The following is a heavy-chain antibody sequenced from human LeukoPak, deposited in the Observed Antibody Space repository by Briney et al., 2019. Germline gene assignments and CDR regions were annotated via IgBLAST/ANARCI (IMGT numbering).Heavy chain of an antibody. CDR3: ARDRGIVGTTGSYYMDV. CDR2: IGSTI. J-gene: IGHJ6*03. V-gene: IGHV3-11*04. D-gene: IGHD1-26*01. Sequence: GGSLRLSWVASGFSLSDYCMSWIRKAPGGGLDWFSYIGSTIYYADSVKGRFTISRDNAKNSLYLQMNSLRAEDTAVYYCARDRGIVGTTGSYYMDVWGKGTTVTVSS. CDR1: GFSLSDYC.